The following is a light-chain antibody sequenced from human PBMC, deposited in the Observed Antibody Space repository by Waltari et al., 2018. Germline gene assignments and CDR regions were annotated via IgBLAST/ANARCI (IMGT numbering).Light chain of an antibody. V-gene: IGLV2-14*01. CDR3: SSQSSNDVVL. J-gene: IGLJ2*01. CDR2: DVS. CDR1: SNDVGGYNS. Sequence: QSALTQPASVSGSPGQSVTIFCAGTSNDVGGYNSVSWYQEHPGQAPRVIIYDVSDRPSGVSDRFSGSKSGKTASLTISGLQAEDEAEYYCSSQSSNDVVLFGGGTKLTVL.